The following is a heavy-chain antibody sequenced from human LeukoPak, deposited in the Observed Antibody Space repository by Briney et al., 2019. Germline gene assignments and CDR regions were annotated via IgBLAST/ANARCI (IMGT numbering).Heavy chain of an antibody. V-gene: IGHV4-59*02. D-gene: IGHD3-22*01. J-gene: IGHJ5*01. CDR1: GGSVSTYY. CDR2: IYNSGST. Sequence: SETLSLTCTVSGGSVSTYYWTWIRQPPGKGLEWIGYIYNSGSTNYNPSLKSRVTIAVDTSKNQFSLKLSSVTAADTAVYYCARDTDSSGYYDSWGQGTLVTVSS. CDR3: ARDTDSSGYYDS.